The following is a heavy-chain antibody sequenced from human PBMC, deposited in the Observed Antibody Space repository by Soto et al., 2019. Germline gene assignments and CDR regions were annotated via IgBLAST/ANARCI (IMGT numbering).Heavy chain of an antibody. J-gene: IGHJ4*02. D-gene: IGHD5-12*01. CDR1: GFTFSSYS. V-gene: IGHV3-48*02. CDR3: ASGGGYSGYDLVDY. Sequence: VQLVESGGGLVQPGGSLRLSCAASGFTFSSYSMNWVRQAPGKGPEWVSCISSGSSTIYYADSVKGRFTISRDNAKNSLYLQMHSLRDEDTAVYYCASGGGYSGYDLVDYWGQGTLVTVSS. CDR2: ISSGSSTI.